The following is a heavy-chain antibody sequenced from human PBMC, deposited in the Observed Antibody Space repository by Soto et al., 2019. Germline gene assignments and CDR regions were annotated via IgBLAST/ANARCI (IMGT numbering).Heavy chain of an antibody. CDR3: ARSTEASGSSWFYYYYYYMDV. D-gene: IGHD6-13*01. CDR1: GYTFTSYD. CDR2: MNPNSGNT. V-gene: IGHV1-8*01. J-gene: IGHJ6*03. Sequence: ASVKVSCKASGYTFTSYDINWVRQATGQGLEWMGWMNPNSGNTGYAQKFQGRVTMTRNTSISTAYMELSSLRSEDTAVYYCARSTEASGSSWFYYYYYYMDVWGKGTTVTVSS.